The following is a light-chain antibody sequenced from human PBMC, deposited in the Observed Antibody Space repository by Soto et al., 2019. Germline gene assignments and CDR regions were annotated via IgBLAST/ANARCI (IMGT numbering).Light chain of an antibody. Sequence: AIRMTQSPSSLSASTGDRVTITCRASQGISSYLAWYQQKPGKAPKLLIYAASTLQSGVPSRFSGSGSGTDFTLTISSLQPEDFATYYCQQLNSYPLTVGQGKRLEIK. CDR2: AAS. CDR3: QQLNSYPLT. J-gene: IGKJ5*01. V-gene: IGKV1-8*01. CDR1: QGISSY.